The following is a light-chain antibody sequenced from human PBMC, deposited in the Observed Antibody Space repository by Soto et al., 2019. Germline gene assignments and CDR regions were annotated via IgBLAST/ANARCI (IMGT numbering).Light chain of an antibody. CDR2: KAS. CDR3: QQYNSGPWT. J-gene: IGKJ1*01. CDR1: QSINSW. Sequence: DIQMTQSPSTLSASVGDTVTIICRASQSINSWLAWYQQKPGKAPKLLMSKASSLESGVPSRFSGSESGTEFALTISSLQPDDFATHYCQQYNSGPWTFGQGTRVDIK. V-gene: IGKV1-5*03.